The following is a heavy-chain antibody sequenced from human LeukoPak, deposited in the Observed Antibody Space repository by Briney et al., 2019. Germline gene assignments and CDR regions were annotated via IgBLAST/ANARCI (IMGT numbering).Heavy chain of an antibody. CDR1: GGSLSGYY. CDR3: ASLRERSYYARGFDY. V-gene: IGHV4-34*01. Sequence: SGTLSLTCAVYGGSLSGYYWSWIRQPPGKGLEWIGEIYQSASTNYNPSLKSRVTISIDKSKSQFSLNLSSVTAADTAVYYCASLRERSYYARGFDYWGQGTLVTVSS. J-gene: IGHJ4*02. CDR2: IYQSAST. D-gene: IGHD1-26*01.